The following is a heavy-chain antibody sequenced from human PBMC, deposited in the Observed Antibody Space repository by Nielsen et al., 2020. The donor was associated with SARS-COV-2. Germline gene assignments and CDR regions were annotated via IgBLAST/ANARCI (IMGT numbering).Heavy chain of an antibody. D-gene: IGHD6-13*01. J-gene: IGHJ4*02. CDR1: GYTFTSYY. V-gene: IGHV1-46*01. CDR3: ARSDSSSWYGNDH. Sequence: ASVKVSCKASGYTFTSYYIYWVRQATVQGLEWMGIINPSSGSTSYAQNFQGRVTMTRDTSTSTVYMELSSLRSEDTAMYYCARSDSSSWYGNDHWGQGTLVTVSS. CDR2: INPSSGST.